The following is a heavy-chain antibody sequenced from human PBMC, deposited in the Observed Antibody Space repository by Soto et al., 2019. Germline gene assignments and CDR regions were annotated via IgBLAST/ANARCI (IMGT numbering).Heavy chain of an antibody. J-gene: IGHJ4*02. CDR1: GGSLSSNY. V-gene: IGHV4-59*01. CDR2: VYYSGNT. Sequence: SETLSLTCTVSGGSLSSNYWTWIRQPPGKGLEWIGYVYYSGNTKYNPSLKSRVTMSVDTSKNQFSLKLISVTAADTAKYFCAREGNLGRWLQPLDFWGQGTLVTVSS. D-gene: IGHD5-12*01. CDR3: AREGNLGRWLQPLDF.